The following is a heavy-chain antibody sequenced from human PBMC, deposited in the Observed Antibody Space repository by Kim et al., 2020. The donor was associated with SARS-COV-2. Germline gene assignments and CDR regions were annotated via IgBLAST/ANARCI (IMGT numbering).Heavy chain of an antibody. Sequence: LSLTCAASGFTFSSYSMNWVRQAPGKGLEWVSSISSSSSYIYYADSVKGRFTISRDNAKNSLYLQMNSLRAEDTAVYYCARVRGGGYYDYWGQGTLVTVSS. V-gene: IGHV3-21*01. CDR1: GFTFSSYS. J-gene: IGHJ4*02. CDR2: ISSSSSYI. CDR3: ARVRGGGYYDY. D-gene: IGHD3-10*01.